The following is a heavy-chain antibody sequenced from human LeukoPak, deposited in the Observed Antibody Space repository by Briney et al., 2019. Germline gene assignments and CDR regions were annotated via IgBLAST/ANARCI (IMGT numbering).Heavy chain of an antibody. CDR2: ICHTGST. CDR1: GGSISNYY. CDR3: AREDSGYDYSPFYY. Sequence: SETLSLTCTVSGGSISNYYWSWIRQPPGKGLEWIGYICHTGSTSYNPSLKSRVIMSVETSQNQFSLKVRSVTAADTAVYYCAREDSGYDYSPFYYWGLGILVTVSS. D-gene: IGHD5-12*01. J-gene: IGHJ4*02. V-gene: IGHV4-59*01.